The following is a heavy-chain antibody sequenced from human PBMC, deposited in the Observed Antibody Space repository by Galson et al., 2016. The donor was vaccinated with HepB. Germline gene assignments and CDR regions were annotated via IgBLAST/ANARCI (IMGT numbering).Heavy chain of an antibody. V-gene: IGHV3-30*03. J-gene: IGHJ4*02. D-gene: IGHD3-16*01. Sequence: SLRLSCAASGFNFRNYGMHWVRQTPGKGLEWVAVVSYDGRKDYYADSVKGRFSISRDNSKNTLYLQMNSLRVEDTAVYFCASGYFYTYLGDYWGQGTLVTVSS. CDR1: GFNFRNYG. CDR3: ASGYFYTYLGDY. CDR2: VSYDGRKD.